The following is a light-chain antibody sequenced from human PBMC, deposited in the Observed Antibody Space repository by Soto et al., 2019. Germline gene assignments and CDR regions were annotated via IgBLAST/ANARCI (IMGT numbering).Light chain of an antibody. CDR1: QSVISN. J-gene: IGKJ1*01. CDR3: QQYHIWPPT. Sequence: EIVLTQSPASLFLATGEGGTLSLRASQSVISNLAWYQQTPGQAPRLLMYGASSRATGVPARFSGSGSETEFTLTISSLQSEDFAVYHCQQYHIWPPTFGQGTKVDI. V-gene: IGKV3-15*01. CDR2: GAS.